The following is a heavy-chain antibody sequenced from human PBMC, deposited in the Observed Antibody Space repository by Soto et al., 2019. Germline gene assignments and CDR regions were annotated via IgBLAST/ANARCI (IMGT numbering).Heavy chain of an antibody. V-gene: IGHV1-3*01. CDR2: INAGNGNT. D-gene: IGHD2-21*01. CDR3: ARGVSIYWYFDL. CDR1: GYTFTSYA. J-gene: IGHJ2*01. Sequence: QVQLVQSGAEVTKPGASVKVSCKASGYTFTSYAMHWVRQAPGQRLEWMGWINAGNGNTKYSQKFQGRVTITRDTSASTAYMELSSLRSEDKDVYYCARGVSIYWYFDLWGRGTLVTVSS.